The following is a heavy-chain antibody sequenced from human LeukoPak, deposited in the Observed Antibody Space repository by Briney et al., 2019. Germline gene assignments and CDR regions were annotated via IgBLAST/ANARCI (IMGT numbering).Heavy chain of an antibody. V-gene: IGHV1-46*01. CDR3: ARLGVTDY. CDR2: INPSGGNT. Sequence: ASGKVSCKASGYTFTGYYMHWVRQAPGQGLEWMGIINPSGGNTTYAQKFQGRVTMTRDTSTSTIYMELSSLRSDDTAVYYCARLGVTDYWGQGTLVTVSS. CDR1: GYTFTGYY. J-gene: IGHJ4*02. D-gene: IGHD2-21*02.